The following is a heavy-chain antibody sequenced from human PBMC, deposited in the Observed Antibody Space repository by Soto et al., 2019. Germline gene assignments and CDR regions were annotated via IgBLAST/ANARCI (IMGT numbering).Heavy chain of an antibody. D-gene: IGHD6-6*01. Sequence: GGSLRLSCAASGFTSSSYSMNWVRQAPGKGLEWVSSISSSSSYIYYADSVKGRFTISRDNAKNSLYLQMNSLRAEDTAVYYCARWQTGSSYKPYYYYGMDVWGQGTTVTVSS. CDR1: GFTSSSYS. V-gene: IGHV3-21*01. J-gene: IGHJ6*02. CDR3: ARWQTGSSYKPYYYYGMDV. CDR2: ISSSSSYI.